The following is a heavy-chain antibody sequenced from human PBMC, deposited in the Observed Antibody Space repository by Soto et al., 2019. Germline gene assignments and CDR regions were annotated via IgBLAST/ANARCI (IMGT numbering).Heavy chain of an antibody. CDR3: ARETDGMDV. CDR2: TTFDGINK. V-gene: IGHV3-30*03. CDR1: GFIFSTYS. Sequence: QVQLVESGGGVVQPGRSLTLSCAASGFIFSTYSIHWVRQAPGKGLEWVAVTTFDGINKYNADSVKGRFTISRDAPKKTVYLQMNSLTTEDKDVYFCARETDGMDVWGQGTTVTVSS. J-gene: IGHJ6*02.